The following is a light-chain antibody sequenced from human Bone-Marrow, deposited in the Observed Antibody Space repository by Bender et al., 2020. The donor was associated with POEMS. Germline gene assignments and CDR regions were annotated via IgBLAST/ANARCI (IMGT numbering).Light chain of an antibody. CDR3: QAWDSTTAV. CDR1: DLGDKY. CDR2: QDT. V-gene: IGLV3-1*01. J-gene: IGLJ1*01. Sequence: YDLSQPPSVSVSPGQAATISCAGADLGDKYVSWYQQRPGQSPVLVIYQDTKRPSGIPERFSGSNSGNTATLTISGTEALDEAEYYCQAWDSTTAVFGTGTKVTVL.